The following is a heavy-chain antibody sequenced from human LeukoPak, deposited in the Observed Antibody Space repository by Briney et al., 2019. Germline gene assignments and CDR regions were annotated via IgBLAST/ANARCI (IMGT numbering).Heavy chain of an antibody. V-gene: IGHV3-9*01. D-gene: IGHD1-1*01. CDR2: ISWNSGSI. J-gene: IGHJ3*02. CDR1: GFTFDDYA. Sequence: PGGSLRLSCAASGFTFDDYAMHWVRQAPGKGLEWVSGISWNSGSIGYADSVKGRFTISRDNAKNSLYVQMNSLRAEDTAVYHCARVRGILGAFDIWGQGTMVTVSS. CDR3: ARVRGILGAFDI.